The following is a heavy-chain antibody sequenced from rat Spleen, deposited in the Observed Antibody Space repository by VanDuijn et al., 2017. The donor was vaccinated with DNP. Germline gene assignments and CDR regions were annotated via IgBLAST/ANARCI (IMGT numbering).Heavy chain of an antibody. J-gene: IGHJ2*01. Sequence: EVQLQESGPGLVKPSQSLSLPCSVTAYSITTNYWGWIRKFPGNKMEWVGHISYSGSTSYNPSRKSRISITRDTSKNQFFLHLNSVTTEDTATYYCARWSDYFDYWGQGVMVTVSS. CDR3: ARWSDYFDY. CDR1: AYSITTNY. V-gene: IGHV3-1*01. CDR2: ISYSGST.